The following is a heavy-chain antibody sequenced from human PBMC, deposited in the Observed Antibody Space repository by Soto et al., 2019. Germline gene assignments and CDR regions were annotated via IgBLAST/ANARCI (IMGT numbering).Heavy chain of an antibody. CDR3: ANAPLGFWSGYFARDDAFDI. D-gene: IGHD3-3*01. CDR2: ISYDGSNK. J-gene: IGHJ3*02. V-gene: IGHV3-30*18. CDR1: GFTFSSYG. Sequence: QVQLVESGGGVVQPGRSLRLSCAASGFTFSSYGMHWVRQAPGKGLEWVAVISYDGSNKYYADSVKGRFTISGDNSKNTLYLQMNSLRAEDTAVYYCANAPLGFWSGYFARDDAFDIWGQGTMVTVSS.